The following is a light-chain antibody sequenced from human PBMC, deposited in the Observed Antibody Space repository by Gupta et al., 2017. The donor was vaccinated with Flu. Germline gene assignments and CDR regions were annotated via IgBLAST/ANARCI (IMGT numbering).Light chain of an antibody. V-gene: IGLV1-40*01. CDR2: GNN. J-gene: IGLJ3*02. Sequence: QSVLTQPPSVSGAPGQRLTISCTGSSSDIGEGYDVPWYQQLPGRAPKLLIYGNNNRPSGVPDRFSGSRSGTSASMAITGLQAEDEADYYCQSYDSSLRGSVFGGGTKLTVL. CDR3: QSYDSSLRGSV. CDR1: SSDIGEGYD.